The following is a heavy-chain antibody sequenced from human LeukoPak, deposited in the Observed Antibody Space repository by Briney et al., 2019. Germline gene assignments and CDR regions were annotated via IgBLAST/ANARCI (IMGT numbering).Heavy chain of an antibody. CDR1: GFTFRLYS. Sequence: GSLRLSCVVSGFTFRLYSMIWVRQAPGKGLQWVANMKKDGSETKYVDFVKGRFTISRDNAKNSLYLQMNSLRAEDTAVYYCGTHRSGSGTYFIDYWGQGTLVSVSS. CDR2: MKKDGSET. J-gene: IGHJ4*02. V-gene: IGHV3-7*01. D-gene: IGHD3-10*01. CDR3: GTHRSGSGTYFIDY.